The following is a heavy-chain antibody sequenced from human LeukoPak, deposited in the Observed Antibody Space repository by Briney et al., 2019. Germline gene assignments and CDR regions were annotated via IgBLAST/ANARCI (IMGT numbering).Heavy chain of an antibody. CDR2: ISYDESDK. CDR1: GFTFSSYA. V-gene: IGHV3-30*04. D-gene: IGHD2-2*01. J-gene: IGHJ4*02. CDR3: ARVPAAHWPDY. Sequence: PGRSLRLSCAASGFTFSSYAMYWVRQAPGKGLEWVAVISYDESDKFYADSVKGRFTISRDSSKNTLYLQMNSLRAEDTAVYYCARVPAAHWPDYWGQGTLVTVSS.